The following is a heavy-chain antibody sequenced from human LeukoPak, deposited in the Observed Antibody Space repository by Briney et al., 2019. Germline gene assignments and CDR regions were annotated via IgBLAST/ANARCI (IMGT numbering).Heavy chain of an antibody. J-gene: IGHJ2*01. CDR3: ARVWNKRGYWYFDR. Sequence: ASVKVSCKASGYTFTGYYMHWVRQAPGQGLEWMGRINPKSGGTNYAQNFQGRVTMTRDTSISTAYMELSSLTSDGTAMYYCARVWNKRGYWYFDRWGRGTLVTVCS. CDR1: GYTFTGYY. CDR2: INPKSGGT. D-gene: IGHD1/OR15-1a*01. V-gene: IGHV1-2*06.